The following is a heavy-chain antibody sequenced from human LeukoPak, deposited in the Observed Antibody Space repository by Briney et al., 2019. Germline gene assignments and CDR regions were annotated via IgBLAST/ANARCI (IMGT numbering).Heavy chain of an antibody. J-gene: IGHJ6*03. CDR2: VYDSGTT. Sequence: SETLSLTCTVSGGSISRYYWSWIRQPPGKGLEWFGYVYDSGTTNYNPSLKSRVTISVDTSKNQFSLKLSSVTAADTAVYYCARLLEKGVYSYGYYYYYYMDVWGKGTTVTVSS. V-gene: IGHV4-59*01. D-gene: IGHD5-18*01. CDR1: GGSISRYY. CDR3: ARLLEKGVYSYGYYYYYYMDV.